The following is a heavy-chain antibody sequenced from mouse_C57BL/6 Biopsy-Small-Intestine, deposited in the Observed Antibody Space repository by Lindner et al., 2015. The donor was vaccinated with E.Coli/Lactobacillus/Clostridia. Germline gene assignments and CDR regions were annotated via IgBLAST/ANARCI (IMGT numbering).Heavy chain of an antibody. J-gene: IGHJ2*01. V-gene: IGHV1-62-2*01. CDR3: VRHEEGIYYGNFYLDY. D-gene: IGHD2-1*01. Sequence: VQLQESGAELVKPGASVKLSCRASGYTFTEYNIHWVKQRSGQGLEWIGWFYPGSGSIKYNEKFRDKATLTADKSSNTVYMDLSRLTSEDSAVYFCVRHEEGIYYGNFYLDYWGQGTTLTVSS. CDR2: FYPGSGSI. CDR1: GYTFTEYN.